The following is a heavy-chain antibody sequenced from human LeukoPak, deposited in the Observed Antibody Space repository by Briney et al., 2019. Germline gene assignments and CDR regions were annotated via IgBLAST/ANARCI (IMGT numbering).Heavy chain of an antibody. V-gene: IGHV3-9*01. CDR2: ISWNSGSI. CDR1: GFTFDDYA. J-gene: IGHJ4*02. Sequence: GRSLRLSCAASGFTFDDYAMHWVRQALGKGLEWVSGISWNSGSIGYADSVKGRFTISRDNAKNSLYLQMNSLRAEDTALYYCEKDFRQWLGSAFAYWGQGPLVTVSS. CDR3: EKDFRQWLGSAFAY. D-gene: IGHD6-19*01.